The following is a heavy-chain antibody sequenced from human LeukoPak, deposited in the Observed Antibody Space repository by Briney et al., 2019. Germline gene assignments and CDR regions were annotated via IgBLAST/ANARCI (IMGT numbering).Heavy chain of an antibody. D-gene: IGHD6-19*01. CDR3: TSSYSSGWYRYLDY. J-gene: IGHJ4*02. V-gene: IGHV3-49*03. Sequence: GGSLRLSCTASGFTFGDYAMSWFRQAPGKGLEWVGFIRSKAYGGTTEYAASVKGRSTISRDDSKSIAYLQMNSLKTEDTAVYYCTSSYSSGWYRYLDYWGQGTLVTASS. CDR2: IRSKAYGGTT. CDR1: GFTFGDYA.